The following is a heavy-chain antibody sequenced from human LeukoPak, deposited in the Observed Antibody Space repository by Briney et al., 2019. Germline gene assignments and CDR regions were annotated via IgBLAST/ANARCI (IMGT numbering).Heavy chain of an antibody. D-gene: IGHD1-26*01. CDR3: AKLVGWSGTYRFDP. CDR2: IYYRGGT. CDR1: GGSISSHY. J-gene: IGHJ5*02. Sequence: PSETLSLTCTVSGGSISSHYWTWIRQPPGKGLEWIGYIYYRGGTNYNPSLQSRVTISVDTSKKQFSLKLSSVTAADTAVYYCAKLVGWSGTYRFDPWGQGTLVTVSS. V-gene: IGHV4-59*11.